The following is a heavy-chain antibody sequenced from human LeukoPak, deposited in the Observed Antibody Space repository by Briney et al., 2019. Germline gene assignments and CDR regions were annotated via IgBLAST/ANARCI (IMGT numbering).Heavy chain of an antibody. CDR3: VRDGGELEADGFDI. CDR1: GFLFSTYD. Sequence: GRSLRLSCAASGFLFSTYDMHWVRQAPGKGLEWVAIIWYDGTNIKYVDSVKGRFTVSRDNSKNTLYLQMNSLRAEDTAVYYCVRDGGELEADGFDIWGKGTMVTVSS. J-gene: IGHJ3*02. V-gene: IGHV3-33*01. CDR2: IWYDGTNI. D-gene: IGHD2-21*01.